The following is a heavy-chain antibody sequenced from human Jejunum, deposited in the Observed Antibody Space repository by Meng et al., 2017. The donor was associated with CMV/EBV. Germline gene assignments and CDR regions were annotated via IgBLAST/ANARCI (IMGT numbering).Heavy chain of an antibody. CDR1: GGSINKYY. CDR3: ARGYSSDWYDY. V-gene: IGHV4-4*07. J-gene: IGHJ4*02. CDR2: IYTSGST. D-gene: IGHD6-19*01. Sequence: VPLQESCPGLVKPAETLSLICTVSGGSINKYYWNWIRQSAGKGLEWIGRIYTSGSTNYNPSLQSRVTMSVDTSKNQFSLKLTSVTAADTAVYYCARGYSSDWYDYWGQGALVTVSS.